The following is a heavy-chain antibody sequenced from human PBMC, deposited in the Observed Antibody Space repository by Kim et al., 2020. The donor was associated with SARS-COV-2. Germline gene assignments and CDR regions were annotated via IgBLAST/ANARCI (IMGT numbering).Heavy chain of an antibody. D-gene: IGHD3-10*01. CDR3: ARDYYGSGSYCDY. CDR2: ISSSGSTI. Sequence: GGSLRLSCAASGFTFSSYEMNWVRQAPGKGLEWVSYISSSGSTIYYADSVKGRFTISRDKAKNSLYLQMNSLRAEDTAVYYCARDYYGSGSYCDYWGQGTLVTVSS. V-gene: IGHV3-48*03. J-gene: IGHJ4*02. CDR1: GFTFSSYE.